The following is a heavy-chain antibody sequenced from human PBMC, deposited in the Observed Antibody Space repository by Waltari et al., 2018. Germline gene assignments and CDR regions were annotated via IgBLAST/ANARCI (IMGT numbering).Heavy chain of an antibody. D-gene: IGHD6-19*01. CDR3: ARDPGYSSFDY. CDR1: GCTFFNSG. V-gene: IGHV3-7*01. Sequence: EVQLMESGGGWVQSGESLSLSCSVSGCTFFNSGMSWVRQAPGKGLEFVANINQDGSTKNYVDSVKGRFTISRDNAKNSLYLQMNSLRAEDTAFYYCARDPGYSSFDYWGQGTLVTVSS. CDR2: INQDGSTK. J-gene: IGHJ4*02.